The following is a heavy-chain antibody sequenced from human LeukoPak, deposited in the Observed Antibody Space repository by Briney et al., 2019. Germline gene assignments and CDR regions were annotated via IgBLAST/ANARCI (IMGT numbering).Heavy chain of an antibody. CDR1: GGTFSSYA. D-gene: IGHD2-15*01. J-gene: IGHJ4*02. Sequence: GASVKVPCKASGGTFSSYAISWVRQAPGQGLEWMGGIIPIFGTANYAQKFQGRVTITADESTSTAYMELSSLRSEDTAVYYCARVGLGYCSGGSCNNFDYWGQGTLVTVSS. CDR3: ARVGLGYCSGGSCNNFDY. V-gene: IGHV1-69*13. CDR2: IIPIFGTA.